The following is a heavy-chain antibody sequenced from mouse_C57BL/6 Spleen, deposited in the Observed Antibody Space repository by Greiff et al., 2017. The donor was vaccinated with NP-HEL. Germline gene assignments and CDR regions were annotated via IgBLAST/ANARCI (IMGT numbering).Heavy chain of an antibody. CDR1: GYTFTSYW. CDR2: IDPSDSYT. Sequence: VQLQQPGAELVKPGASVKLSCKASGYTFTSYWMQWVKQRPGQGLEWIGEIDPSDSYTNYNQKFKGKATLTVDTSSSTAYMQLSSLTSEDSAVYYCARRKDYGQRGYFDVWGTGTTVTVSS. V-gene: IGHV1-50*01. D-gene: IGHD1-1*02. J-gene: IGHJ1*03. CDR3: ARRKDYGQRGYFDV.